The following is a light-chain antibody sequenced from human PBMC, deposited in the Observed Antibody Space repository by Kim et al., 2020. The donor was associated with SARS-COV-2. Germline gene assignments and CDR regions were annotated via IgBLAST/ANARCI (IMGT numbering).Light chain of an antibody. CDR2: AAS. CDR3: KIYDDSPPNT. J-gene: IGKJ2*01. Sequence: SPGHTGPVSCSSGQLVLGNFLAWYQQRHGQAPRLLIYAASGRGGGVPDRFSGSGSGTDFTLTIDRLEPEDLAVYYCKIYDDSPPNTFGQGTKLEI. V-gene: IGKV3-20*01. CDR1: QLVLGNF.